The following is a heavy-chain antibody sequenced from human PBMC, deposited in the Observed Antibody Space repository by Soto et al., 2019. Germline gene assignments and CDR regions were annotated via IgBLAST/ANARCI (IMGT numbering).Heavy chain of an antibody. V-gene: IGHV3-7*03. CDR2: IKEDGSEK. J-gene: IGHJ4*02. CDR1: GXTFSNYC. D-gene: IGHD2-2*02. CDR3: ARVATPISRNDH. Sequence: GSLRLACAASGXTFSNYCMTWVRQAPGKGLEWVARIKEDGSEKYHVDSVKGRFTIFRDNAKNSLYLQMNSLRPEDKAVYYCARVATPISRNDHWGQGTLGTVS.